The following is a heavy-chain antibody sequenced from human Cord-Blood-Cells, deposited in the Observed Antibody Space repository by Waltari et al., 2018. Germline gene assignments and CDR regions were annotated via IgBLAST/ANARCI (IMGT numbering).Heavy chain of an antibody. CDR3: ARKYCSSTSCYDAFDI. J-gene: IGHJ3*02. V-gene: IGHV3-23*01. CDR1: GFTFSSYA. D-gene: IGHD2-2*01. CDR2: ISGSGGST. Sequence: EVQLLESGGGLVQPGGSLRLSCAASGFTFSSYAMSWVRQAPGKGLGWVSAISGSGGSTYSADSGKGRFTISRDNSKNTRYLQMNSLRAEDTAVYYCARKYCSSTSCYDAFDIWGQGTMVTVSS.